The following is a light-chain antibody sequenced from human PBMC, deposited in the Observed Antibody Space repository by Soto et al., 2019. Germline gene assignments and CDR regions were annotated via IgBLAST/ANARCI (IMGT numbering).Light chain of an antibody. J-gene: IGLJ1*01. V-gene: IGLV2-14*01. CDR2: EVS. CDR3: FSFTTDWTHV. CDR1: SSDVGGYNY. Sequence: QSALTQPASVSGSPGQSITISCTGTSSDVGGYNYVSWYQQHPGKAPKLIIFEVSYRPSGISNRFSASKSGTAASLTISGLQTEDEADYFCFSFTTDWTHVFGTGTKVTVL.